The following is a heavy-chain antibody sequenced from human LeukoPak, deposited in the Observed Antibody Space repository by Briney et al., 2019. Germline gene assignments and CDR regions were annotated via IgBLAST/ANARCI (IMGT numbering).Heavy chain of an antibody. CDR3: ARAYEFCSGYSTLYYFDY. V-gene: IGHV1-8*03. Sequence: ASVRDSCKPSGCTHTSYVINRVREATGQRLEWMEWMNPHRENTGYAQKYNRGETITKNTSISPANMELGNVRSEDSAVYYCARAYEFCSGYSTLYYFDYWGQGTLVTVSS. D-gene: IGHD3-3*01. CDR2: MNPHRENT. CDR1: GCTHTSYV. J-gene: IGHJ4*02.